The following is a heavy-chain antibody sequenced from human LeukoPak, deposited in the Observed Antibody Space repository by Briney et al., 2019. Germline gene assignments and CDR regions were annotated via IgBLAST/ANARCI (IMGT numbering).Heavy chain of an antibody. CDR3: ATDGAGFDT. V-gene: IGHV3-11*01. CDR2: INIGGTNT. Sequence: PGGSLRLSCAASGFTFNDYYMSWIRQAQGKGLEWLSYINIGGTNTHYADSVKGRFTISRDNAKKSLYLEMNNRRAEDTAVYYCATDGAGFDTWGQGVLVTVSS. CDR1: GFTFNDYY. J-gene: IGHJ5*02.